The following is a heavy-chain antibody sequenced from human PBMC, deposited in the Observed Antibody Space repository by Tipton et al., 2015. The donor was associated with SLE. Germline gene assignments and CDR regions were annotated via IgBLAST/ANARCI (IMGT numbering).Heavy chain of an antibody. CDR3: ARGSIAADVTSLGAFDI. J-gene: IGHJ3*02. CDR2: INHSGST. Sequence: TLSLTCAVYGGSFSGYYWSWIRQPPGKGLEWIGEINHSGSTNYNPSLKSRVTISVDTSKNQFSLKLSSVTAADTAVYYCARGSIAADVTSLGAFDIWGQGTMVTVSS. CDR1: GGSFSGYY. D-gene: IGHD6-13*01. V-gene: IGHV4-34*01.